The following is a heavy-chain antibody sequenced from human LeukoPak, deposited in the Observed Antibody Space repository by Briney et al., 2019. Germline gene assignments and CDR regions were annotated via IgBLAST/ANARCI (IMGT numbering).Heavy chain of an antibody. CDR3: ARAGYCSSASCSTLDY. CDR1: RLTFSSSA. D-gene: IGHD2-2*03. Sequence: PGRSLRLSCAACRLTFSSSAMHWVRQAPGKGLEWVAVISYDGSNEYYADSVKGRFTISRDNSKNTLYLQMNSLRAEDTAVYYCARAGYCSSASCSTLDYWGQGTLVTVSS. V-gene: IGHV3-30-3*01. CDR2: ISYDGSNE. J-gene: IGHJ4*02.